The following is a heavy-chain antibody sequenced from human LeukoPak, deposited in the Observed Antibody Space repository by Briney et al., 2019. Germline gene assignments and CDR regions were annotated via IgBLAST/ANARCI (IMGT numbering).Heavy chain of an antibody. V-gene: IGHV3-23*01. CDR2: IRYGADTA. CDR3: AKLSGWYAEDY. D-gene: IGHD6-19*01. Sequence: GGSLRLSCAASGFTFSSYAMTWVRQAPGKGLEWVSTIRYGADTAYYADSVKGRFTISRDNSKNTLYLQMNSLRAEDTAVYYCAKLSGWYAEDYWGQGTLVTVSS. J-gene: IGHJ4*02. CDR1: GFTFSSYA.